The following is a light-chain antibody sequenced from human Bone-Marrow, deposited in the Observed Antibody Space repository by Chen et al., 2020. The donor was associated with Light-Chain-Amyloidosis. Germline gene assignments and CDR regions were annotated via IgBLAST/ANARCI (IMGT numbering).Light chain of an antibody. CDR1: NIGSTS. CDR2: DDS. J-gene: IGLJ3*02. CDR3: QVWDRSSDRPV. Sequence: SYVLTQPSSVSGDPGQTATIACGGNNIGSTSVHWYQQPPGQAPLLVVYDDSDRPSGIPERLSGSNSGNTATLTISRVEAGDEADYYCQVWDRSSDRPVFGGGTKLTVL. V-gene: IGLV3-21*02.